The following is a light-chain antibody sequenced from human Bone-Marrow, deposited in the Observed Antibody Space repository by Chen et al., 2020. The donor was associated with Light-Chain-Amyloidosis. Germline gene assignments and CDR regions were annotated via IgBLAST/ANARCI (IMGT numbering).Light chain of an antibody. CDR1: SSDVGGDNH. V-gene: IGLV2-14*01. CDR3: SSYTITNTLV. Sequence: QSALTQPASVSGSPGQSITISCTGTSSDVGGDNHVSWYQQHPNKAPKLMIYEVTNRPSWVPDRFSGSKSDTTASLTISGLQTKDEADYFCSSYTITNTLVFGSGTRVTVL. CDR2: EVT. J-gene: IGLJ1*01.